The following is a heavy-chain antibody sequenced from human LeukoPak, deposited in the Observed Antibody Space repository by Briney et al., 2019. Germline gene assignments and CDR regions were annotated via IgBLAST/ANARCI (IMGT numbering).Heavy chain of an antibody. D-gene: IGHD3-10*01. J-gene: IGHJ4*02. V-gene: IGHV3-53*05. Sequence: GGSLRLSCAASGFTVSSNYMSWVRQAPGKGLEWVSVIYSGGSTYYADSVKGRFTISRDNSRKTLHLQMSSLRVEDTAVYYCVKDSSSGSYFDYWGQGTLVIVSS. CDR3: VKDSSSGSYFDY. CDR1: GFTVSSNY. CDR2: IYSGGST.